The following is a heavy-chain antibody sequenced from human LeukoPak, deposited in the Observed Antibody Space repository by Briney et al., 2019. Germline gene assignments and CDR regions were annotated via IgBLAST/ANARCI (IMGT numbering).Heavy chain of an antibody. V-gene: IGHV1-46*01. CDR1: GCTFTSYY. CDR3: ARETHDYSNYGLDYYYYYYMDV. D-gene: IGHD4-11*01. Sequence: ASVKVSCKASGCTFTSYYMHWVRQAPGQGLEWMGIINPSGGSTSYAQKFQGRVTMTRDTSTSTVYMELSSLRSEDTAVYYCARETHDYSNYGLDYYYYYYMDVWGKGTTVTVSS. J-gene: IGHJ6*03. CDR2: INPSGGST.